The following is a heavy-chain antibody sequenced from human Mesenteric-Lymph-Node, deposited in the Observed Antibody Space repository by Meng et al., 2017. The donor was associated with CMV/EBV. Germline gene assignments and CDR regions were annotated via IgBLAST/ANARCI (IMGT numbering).Heavy chain of an antibody. J-gene: IGHJ3*01. CDR3: AKSRGTTANAFDV. Sequence: SLKISCVGSGFKFDDYAMHWVRQAPGKGLEWVSGISWTSGSIGYADSVKGRFTISRDNAKNSLYLQMNSLRGDDMALYYCAKSRGTTANAFDVWGQGTMVTVSS. CDR1: GFKFDDYA. CDR2: ISWTSGSI. V-gene: IGHV3-9*03. D-gene: IGHD1-26*01.